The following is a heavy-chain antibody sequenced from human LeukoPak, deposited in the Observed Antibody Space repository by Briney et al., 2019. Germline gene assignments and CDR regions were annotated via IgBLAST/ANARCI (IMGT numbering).Heavy chain of an antibody. CDR1: GGSFSGYY. CDR2: INHSGST. D-gene: IGHD3-9*01. V-gene: IGHV4-34*01. CDR3: ARLTLNFDY. J-gene: IGHJ4*02. Sequence: SETLSLTCAVYGGSFSGYYWSWIRQPPGKGLEWIGEINHSGSTNYNPSLKSRVTISVDTSKNQFSLKLSSVTAADTAVYYCARLTLNFDYWGQGTLVTVSP.